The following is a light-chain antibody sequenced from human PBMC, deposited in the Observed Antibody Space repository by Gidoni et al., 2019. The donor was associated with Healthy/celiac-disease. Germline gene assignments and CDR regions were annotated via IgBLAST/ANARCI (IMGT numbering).Light chain of an antibody. Sequence: EIVLTQSPATLSLSPGERATLSCRASPSVSSYLAWYQQKPGQAPRLLIYDASNRATGIPARFSGSGFGTDFTLTISSLVPEDFSVYYCQQRSNCLTFGGGTKVEIK. J-gene: IGKJ4*01. CDR3: QQRSNCLT. CDR1: PSVSSY. V-gene: IGKV3-11*01. CDR2: DAS.